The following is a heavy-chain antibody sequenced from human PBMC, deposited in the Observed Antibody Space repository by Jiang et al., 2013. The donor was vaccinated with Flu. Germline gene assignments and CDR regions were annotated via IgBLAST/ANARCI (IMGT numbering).Heavy chain of an antibody. Sequence: KPTQTLTLTCTFSGFSLSTSGVGVGWIRQPPGKALEWLALIYWDDDKRYSPSLKSRLTITKDTSKNQVVLTMTNMDPVDTATYYCAHTAYYYDSSGYELVGEFDYWGQGTLVTVSS. CDR3: AHTAYYYDSSGYELVGEFDY. CDR2: IYWDDDK. V-gene: IGHV2-5*02. J-gene: IGHJ4*02. CDR1: GFSLSTSGVG. D-gene: IGHD3-22*01.